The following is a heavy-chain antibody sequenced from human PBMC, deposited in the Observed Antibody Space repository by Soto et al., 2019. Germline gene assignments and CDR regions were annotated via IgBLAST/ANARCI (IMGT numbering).Heavy chain of an antibody. Sequence: PSETLSLTCTVSGGSISSGDYYWSWIRQPPGKGLEWIGYIYYSGSTYYNPSLKSRVTISVDTSKNQFSLKLSSVTAADTAVYYCARGERITMVRGVAPRWFDPWGQGTLVTVSS. J-gene: IGHJ5*02. CDR1: GGSISSGDYY. V-gene: IGHV4-30-4*01. D-gene: IGHD3-10*01. CDR2: IYYSGST. CDR3: ARGERITMVRGVAPRWFDP.